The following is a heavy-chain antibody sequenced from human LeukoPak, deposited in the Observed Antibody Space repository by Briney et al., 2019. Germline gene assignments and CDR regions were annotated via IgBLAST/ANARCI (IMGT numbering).Heavy chain of an antibody. CDR3: AGIPGSYYSDY. CDR2: IKQDGSEK. V-gene: IGHV3-7*01. D-gene: IGHD3-10*01. J-gene: IGHJ4*02. Sequence: GGSLRLSCAASGFTFSNYWMHWVRQAPGKGLEWVANIKQDGSEKYYVDSVKGRFTISRDNAKNSLYLQMNSLRAEDTAVYYCAGIPGSYYSDYWGQGTLVTVSS. CDR1: GFTFSNYW.